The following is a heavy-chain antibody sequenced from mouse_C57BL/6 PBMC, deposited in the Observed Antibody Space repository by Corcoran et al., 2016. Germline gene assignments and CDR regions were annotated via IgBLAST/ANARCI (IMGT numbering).Heavy chain of an antibody. V-gene: IGHV9-3*01. J-gene: IGHJ2*01. CDR1: GYTFTTYG. CDR3: ARKGYFDY. CDR2: INTYSGVP. Sequence: QIQLVQSGPELKKPGETVKISCKASGYTFTTYGMSWAKQAPCKGLKWMGWINTYSGVPTYADDFNGRFSFSLETSASTAYLQINNLKNEDTATYFCARKGYFDYWGQGTTLTVSS.